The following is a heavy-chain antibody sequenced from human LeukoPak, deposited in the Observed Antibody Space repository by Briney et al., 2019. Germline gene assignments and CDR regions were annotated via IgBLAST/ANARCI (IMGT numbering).Heavy chain of an antibody. J-gene: IGHJ4*02. CDR1: GYTFTGYY. CDR3: ARSTTPASYYYGSGSYGN. V-gene: IGHV1-2*02. CDR2: INPNSGGT. Sequence: ASVKVSCKASGYTFTGYYMHWVRQAPGQGLEWMGWINPNSGGTNYAQKFQGRVTMTRDTSISTAYMELSRLRSDDTAVYYCARSTTPASYYYGSGSYGNWGQGTLVTVSS. D-gene: IGHD3-10*01.